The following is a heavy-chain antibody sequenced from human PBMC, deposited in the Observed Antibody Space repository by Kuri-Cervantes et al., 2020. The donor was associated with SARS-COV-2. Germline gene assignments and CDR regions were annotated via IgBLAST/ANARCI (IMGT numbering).Heavy chain of an antibody. Sequence: SETLSLTCTVSGGSISSGGYYWSWIRQPPGKGLEWIGYIYHSGSTYYNPSLKSRVTISVDTSKSQFSLKLSSVTAADTAVYYCARYGVYYYYYYMDVWGKGTTVTVSS. V-gene: IGHV4-30-2*01. CDR3: ARYGVYYYYYYMDV. CDR1: GGSISSGGYY. J-gene: IGHJ6*03. CDR2: IYHSGST. D-gene: IGHD3-3*01.